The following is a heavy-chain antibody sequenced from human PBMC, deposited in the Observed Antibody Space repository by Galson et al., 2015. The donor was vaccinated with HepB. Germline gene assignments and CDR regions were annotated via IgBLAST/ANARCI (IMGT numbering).Heavy chain of an antibody. D-gene: IGHD5-12*01. CDR2: ISSKASNYAT. V-gene: IGHV3-73*01. Sequence: SLRLSCAASGFTFSGYAIHWVRQASGKGPEWVGRISSKASNYATSYVPSLKGRITISRAESKNMAYLHMKSLKTEDTAVYYCIRLGYFSGYSSRWGQGTLVTVSS. J-gene: IGHJ4*02. CDR3: IRLGYFSGYSSR. CDR1: GFTFSGYA.